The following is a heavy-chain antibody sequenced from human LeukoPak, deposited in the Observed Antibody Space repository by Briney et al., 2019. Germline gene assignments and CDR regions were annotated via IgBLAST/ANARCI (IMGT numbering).Heavy chain of an antibody. V-gene: IGHV4-59*01. Sequence: SETLSLXCTVSGGSISSYYWSWIRQPPGKGLEWIGYIYYSGSTNYNPSLKSRVTISVDTSKNQFSLKLSSVTVADTAVYYCAREIIGSSSPKGPDYYYYYYMDVWGKGTTVTVSS. CDR3: AREIIGSSSPKGPDYYYYYYMDV. CDR2: IYYSGST. J-gene: IGHJ6*03. D-gene: IGHD6-6*01. CDR1: GGSISSYY.